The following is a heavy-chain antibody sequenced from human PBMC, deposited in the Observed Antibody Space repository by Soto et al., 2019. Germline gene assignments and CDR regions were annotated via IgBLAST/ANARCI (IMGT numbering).Heavy chain of an antibody. J-gene: IGHJ4*02. CDR2: ISSSSSYI. V-gene: IGHV3-21*01. Sequence: GSLRLSCAASGFTFSSYSMNWVRQAPGKGLEWVSSISSSSSYIYSADSVKGRFTISRDNAKNSLYLQMNSLRAEDTAVYYCAREDYSNFDYWGQGTLVTVSS. CDR1: GFTFSSYS. CDR3: AREDYSNFDY. D-gene: IGHD4-4*01.